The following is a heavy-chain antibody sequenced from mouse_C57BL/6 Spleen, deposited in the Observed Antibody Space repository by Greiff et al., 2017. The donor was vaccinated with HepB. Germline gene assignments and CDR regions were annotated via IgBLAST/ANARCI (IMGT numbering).Heavy chain of an antibody. CDR3: ARGDYFDY. V-gene: IGHV1-4*01. CDR2: INPSSGYT. Sequence: VQLQESGAELARPGASVKMSCKASGYTFTSYTMHWVKQRPGQGLEWIGYINPSSGYTKYNQKFKDKATLTADKSSSTAYMQLSSLTSEDSAVYYCARGDYFDYWGQGTTLTVSS. CDR1: GYTFTSYT. J-gene: IGHJ2*01.